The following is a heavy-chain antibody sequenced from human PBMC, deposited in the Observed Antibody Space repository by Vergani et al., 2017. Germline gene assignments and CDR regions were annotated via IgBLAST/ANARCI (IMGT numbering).Heavy chain of an antibody. D-gene: IGHD3-3*01. CDR1: GGTFSSYA. CDR2: IIPILGIA. V-gene: IGHV1-69*04. Sequence: QVQLVQSGAEVKKPGASVKVSCKASGGTFSSYAISWVRQAPGQGLEWMGRIIPILGIANYAQKFQGRVTITADKSTSTAYMELSSLRSEDTAVYYCAKASHDFWSGNYMDVWGKGTTVTVSS. CDR3: AKASHDFWSGNYMDV. J-gene: IGHJ6*03.